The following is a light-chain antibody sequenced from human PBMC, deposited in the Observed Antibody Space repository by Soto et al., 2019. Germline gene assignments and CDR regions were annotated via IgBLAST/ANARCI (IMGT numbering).Light chain of an antibody. CDR2: DAS. Sequence: EIVLTQSPATLSLSPGERATLSCRASQSVSSYLAWYQQTPGQAPRLLIYDASNRATGIPARFSGSGSGTDFTLTISSLEPEDFAVYDCQQSSNWPPITCGQGQRREIK. V-gene: IGKV3-11*01. J-gene: IGKJ5*01. CDR3: QQSSNWPPIT. CDR1: QSVSSY.